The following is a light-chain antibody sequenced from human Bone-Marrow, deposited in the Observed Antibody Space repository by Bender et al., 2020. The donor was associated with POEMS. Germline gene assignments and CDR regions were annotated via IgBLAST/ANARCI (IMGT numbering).Light chain of an antibody. CDR2: RNG. CDR1: RLGDKS. Sequence: YELSQSPSVSVSPGQTTTITCSGERLGDKSVCWYQQKPGQSPVLIIYRNGQRPSGIPERFSGSKSGNTATLTISVTQPMDEADFYCQAWDSSTMVFGGGTKLTVL. V-gene: IGLV3-1*01. J-gene: IGLJ2*01. CDR3: QAWDSSTMV.